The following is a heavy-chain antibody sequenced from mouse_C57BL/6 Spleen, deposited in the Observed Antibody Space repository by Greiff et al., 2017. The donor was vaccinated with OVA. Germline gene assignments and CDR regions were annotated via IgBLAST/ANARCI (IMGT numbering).Heavy chain of an antibody. CDR3: ARGEAMDY. V-gene: IGHV14-2*01. CDR2: IDPEDGET. J-gene: IGHJ4*01. Sequence: EVQLQQSGAELVKPGASVKLSCTASGFNIKDYYMHWVKQRTEQGLEWIGRIDPEDGETTYAPKLQGKATITADTSSNTAYLQLSSLTSEDTAVYYCARGEAMDYWGQGTSVTVSS. CDR1: GFNIKDYY.